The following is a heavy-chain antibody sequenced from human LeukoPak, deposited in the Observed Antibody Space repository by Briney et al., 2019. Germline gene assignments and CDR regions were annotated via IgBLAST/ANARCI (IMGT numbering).Heavy chain of an antibody. J-gene: IGHJ4*02. CDR2: NYSGGST. V-gene: IGHV3-53*01. Sequence: PAGSLRLSSGAAAFSVNSNYMSWVRQPPARELVWVSVNYSGGSTYYADSVKGRFTISRDNSKNTLYLQMNSLRAEDTAVYYCARDYGSGGRWLQPGAYWGQGTLVTVSS. CDR3: ARDYGSGGRWLQPGAY. CDR1: AFSVNSNY. D-gene: IGHD5-24*01.